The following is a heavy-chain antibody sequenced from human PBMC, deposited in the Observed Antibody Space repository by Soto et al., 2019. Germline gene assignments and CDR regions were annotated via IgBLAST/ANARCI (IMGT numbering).Heavy chain of an antibody. J-gene: IGHJ6*02. Sequence: EVQLVESGGGLVQPGGSLRLSCAASGFTFSSHEMNWVRQAPGKGLEWVSYISSSGSTIYYADSVKGRFTISRDNAKNSLYLQMNSLRAEDTAVYYCARLQWLVGMWYGMDVWGQGTTVTVSS. D-gene: IGHD6-19*01. CDR1: GFTFSSHE. V-gene: IGHV3-48*03. CDR2: ISSSGSTI. CDR3: ARLQWLVGMWYGMDV.